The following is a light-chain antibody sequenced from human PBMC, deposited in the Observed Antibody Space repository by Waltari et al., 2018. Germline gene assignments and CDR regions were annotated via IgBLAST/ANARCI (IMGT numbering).Light chain of an antibody. J-gene: IGKJ2*01. CDR1: QSVTSSY. Sequence: EIVLTQSPGTLSLSPGERATLSCRASQSVTSSYLAWYQQKPGHAPRLLIYGASSRATGIPGRFSGSGSGTDFTLTISRLEPEDFAVYYCQQYGSSPPYTFGQGTKLEIK. V-gene: IGKV3-20*01. CDR3: QQYGSSPPYT. CDR2: GAS.